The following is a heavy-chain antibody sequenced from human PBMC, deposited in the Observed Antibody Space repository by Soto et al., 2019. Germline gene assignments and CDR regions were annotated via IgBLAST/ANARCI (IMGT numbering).Heavy chain of an antibody. D-gene: IGHD1-26*01. J-gene: IGHJ4*02. Sequence: QVQLHESGPGLVKPSQTLSLTCTVSGGFINSGGYYLMWIRQHPGKGLEWIGYISFSGSTYYNPSLKSRIAISVDTSKNQFSLKLSSVTAADADVYFCASGREGSTAGYWGKGTLVTVSS. V-gene: IGHV4-31*03. CDR1: GGFINSGGYY. CDR2: ISFSGST. CDR3: ASGREGSTAGY.